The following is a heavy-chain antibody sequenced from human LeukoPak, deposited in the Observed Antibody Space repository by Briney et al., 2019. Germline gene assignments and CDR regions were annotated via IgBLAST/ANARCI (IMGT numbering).Heavy chain of an antibody. V-gene: IGHV3-33*07. Sequence: GGSLRLSCAASGFTFSSYGMYWVRQAPGKGLEWVALIWYDGSKKYYADSVKGRFTISRDYSNNTLYLQMNSLRAEDTAVYFCARGDKGAFDLWGQGTRVTVSS. J-gene: IGHJ3*01. D-gene: IGHD2-21*01. CDR1: GFTFSSYG. CDR2: IWYDGSKK. CDR3: ARGDKGAFDL.